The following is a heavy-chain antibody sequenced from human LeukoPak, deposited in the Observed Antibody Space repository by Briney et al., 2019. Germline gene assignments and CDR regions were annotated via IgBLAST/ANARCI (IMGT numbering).Heavy chain of an antibody. Sequence: PGGSLRLSCAASGFTFSSYEMNWVRQAPGKGLEWVSYISSSGTTIYYADSVKGRFTISRDNAKNSQYLQMNSLRAEDTAVYHCARDPRRGGYNCYFDYWGQGTLVTVSS. CDR3: ARDPRRGGYNCYFDY. J-gene: IGHJ4*02. V-gene: IGHV3-48*03. CDR2: ISSSGTTI. CDR1: GFTFSSYE. D-gene: IGHD5-24*01.